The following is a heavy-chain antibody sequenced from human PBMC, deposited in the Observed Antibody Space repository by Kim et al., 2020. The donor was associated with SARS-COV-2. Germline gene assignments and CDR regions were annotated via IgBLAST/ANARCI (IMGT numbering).Heavy chain of an antibody. D-gene: IGHD3-22*01. Sequence: ASVKVSCKASGYTFTSYYMHWVRQAPGQGLEWMGIINPSGGSTSYAQKFQGRVTMTRDTSTSTVYMELSSLRSEDTAVYYCASGYYYDSSGYPVPLDYWGQGTLVTVSS. J-gene: IGHJ4*02. V-gene: IGHV1-46*01. CDR3: ASGYYYDSSGYPVPLDY. CDR2: INPSGGST. CDR1: GYTFTSYY.